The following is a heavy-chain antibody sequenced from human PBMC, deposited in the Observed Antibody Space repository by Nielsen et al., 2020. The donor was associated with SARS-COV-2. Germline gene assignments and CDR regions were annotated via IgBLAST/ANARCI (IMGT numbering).Heavy chain of an antibody. CDR2: IWYDGSNT. J-gene: IGHJ2*01. CDR1: EFTFKSYG. D-gene: IGHD6-25*01. Sequence: GESLKISCAASEFTFKSYGMHWVRQAPGKGLEWVAVIWYDGSNTYYADSVKGRFTISRDNSKNTLYLQMNSLRAEDTAVYYCARDQDGGAATSNWYFDLWGRGTLVIVSS. V-gene: IGHV3-33*08. CDR3: ARDQDGGAATSNWYFDL.